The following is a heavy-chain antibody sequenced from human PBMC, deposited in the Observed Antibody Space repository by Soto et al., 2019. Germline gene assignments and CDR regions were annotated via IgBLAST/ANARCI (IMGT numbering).Heavy chain of an antibody. J-gene: IGHJ4*02. Sequence: GGSLRLSCAASGFTFSSYGMHWVRQAPGKGLEWVAVISYDGSNKYYADSVKGRFTISRDNSKNTLYLQMNGLRAEDTAVYYCARDLLRYSSGYSVGADYWGQGTLVTVSS. D-gene: IGHD3-22*01. CDR3: ARDLLRYSSGYSVGADY. CDR1: GFTFSSYG. CDR2: ISYDGSNK. V-gene: IGHV3-30*03.